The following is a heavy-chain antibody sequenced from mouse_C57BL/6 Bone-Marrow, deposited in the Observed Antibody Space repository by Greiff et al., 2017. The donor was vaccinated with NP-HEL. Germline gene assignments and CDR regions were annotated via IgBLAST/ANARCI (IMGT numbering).Heavy chain of an antibody. CDR1: GFNIKNTY. CDR3: ARWGITTVVPRRPDWYFDV. J-gene: IGHJ1*03. D-gene: IGHD1-1*01. V-gene: IGHV14-3*01. CDR2: IDPANGNT. Sequence: EVKLQESVAELVRPGASVKLSCTASGFNIKNTYMHWVKQRPEQGLEWIGRIDPANGNTKYAPKFQGQATITAETSSNTAYLQLSSLTSEDTAIYYCARWGITTVVPRRPDWYFDVWGTGTTVTVSS.